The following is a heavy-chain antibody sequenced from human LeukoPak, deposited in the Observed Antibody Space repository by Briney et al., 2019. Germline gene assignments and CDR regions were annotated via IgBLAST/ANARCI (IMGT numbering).Heavy chain of an antibody. V-gene: IGHV4-4*07. CDR3: ARDSGTTGEVKFDP. CDR2: IYTSGSI. CDR1: GDSISRYY. J-gene: IGHJ5*02. D-gene: IGHD3-10*01. Sequence: SETLSLTCTVSGDSISRYYWSWIRQPAGKGLEWIGRIYTSGSINYNPSLKSRVTISLDTSKNQFSLKLSSVTAADTAVYYCARDSGTTGEVKFDPWGQGTLVTVSS.